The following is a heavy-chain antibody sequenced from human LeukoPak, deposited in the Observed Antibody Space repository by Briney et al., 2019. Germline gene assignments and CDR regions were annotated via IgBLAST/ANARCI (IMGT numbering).Heavy chain of an antibody. CDR3: ARGLRNYYGSGSYYRASDWFDP. CDR2: INHSGGT. CDR1: GGSFSGYY. Sequence: PSETLSLTCAVYGGSFSGYYWSWIRRPPGKGLEWGVEINHSGGTKYNPSLKSRVTISVDTSKNQCSLTLSPVTAADTAVYYCARGLRNYYGSGSYYRASDWFDPWGQGTLVTVSS. V-gene: IGHV4-34*01. J-gene: IGHJ5*02. D-gene: IGHD3-10*01.